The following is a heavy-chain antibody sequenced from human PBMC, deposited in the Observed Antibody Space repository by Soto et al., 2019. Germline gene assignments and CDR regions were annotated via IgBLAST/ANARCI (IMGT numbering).Heavy chain of an antibody. V-gene: IGHV3-74*01. CDR1: GFTFSNYW. CDR3: ARSLHPSYGSGGRYTSHFDS. J-gene: IGHJ4*02. D-gene: IGHD3-10*01. CDR2: INTDGTKI. Sequence: GGSLRLSCAASGFTFSNYWMQWVRQAPGKGLVWVSRINTDGTKINYADSVEGRFTISRDNAKNTLLLQMNSLKVEDTAVYYCARSLHPSYGSGGRYTSHFDSWGQGALVPVSP.